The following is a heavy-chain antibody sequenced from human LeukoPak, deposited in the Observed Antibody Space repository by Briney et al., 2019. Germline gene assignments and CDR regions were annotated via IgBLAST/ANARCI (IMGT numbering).Heavy chain of an antibody. CDR3: ARTYYYDSSGWWFDP. CDR2: IYYSGST. CDR1: GGSISTYY. D-gene: IGHD3-22*01. Sequence: SETLSLTCTVSGGSISTYYWSWIRQPPGEGLEWIGYIYYSGSTNYNPSLKSRVTISVDTSKNQFSLKLSSVTAADTAVYYCARTYYYDSSGWWFDPWGQGTLVTVSS. J-gene: IGHJ5*02. V-gene: IGHV4-59*01.